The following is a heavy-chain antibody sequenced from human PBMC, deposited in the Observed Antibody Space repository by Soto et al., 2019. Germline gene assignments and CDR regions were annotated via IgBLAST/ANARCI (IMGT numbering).Heavy chain of an antibody. CDR3: ARDRWDGYNYRGYGMDV. CDR2: IYYSGST. J-gene: IGHJ6*02. D-gene: IGHD5-12*01. V-gene: IGHV4-59*01. CDR1: GGSISSYY. Sequence: QVQLQESGPGLVKPSETLSLTCTVSGGSISSYYWSWIRQPPGKGLEWIGYIYYSGSTNYNPSLKSRVTISVDTSKNQFALKLSSVTAADTAVYYCARDRWDGYNYRGYGMDVWGQGTTVTVSS.